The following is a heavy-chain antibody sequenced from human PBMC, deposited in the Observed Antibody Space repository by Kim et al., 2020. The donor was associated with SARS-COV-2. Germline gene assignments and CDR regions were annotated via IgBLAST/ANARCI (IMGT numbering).Heavy chain of an antibody. CDR3: ARGGVGATPDAFDI. V-gene: IGHV4-59*09. J-gene: IGHJ3*02. Sequence: PSLKSRVTISVDTSKTQFSLKLSSVTAADTAVYYCARGGVGATPDAFDIWGQGTMVTVSS. D-gene: IGHD1-26*01.